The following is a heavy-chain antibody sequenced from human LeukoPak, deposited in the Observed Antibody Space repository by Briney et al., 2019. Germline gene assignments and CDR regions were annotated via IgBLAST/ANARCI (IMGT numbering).Heavy chain of an antibody. CDR2: ISAYNGNT. V-gene: IGHV1-18*01. CDR3: ARDGYSSGWYEVDY. J-gene: IGHJ4*02. CDR1: GYTFTSYG. Sequence: ASVKVSCKASGYTFTSYGIRWVRQAPGQGLEWMGWISAYNGNTNYAQKLQGRVTMTTDTSTSTAYMELRSLRSDDTAVYYCARDGYSSGWYEVDYWGQGTLVTVSS. D-gene: IGHD6-19*01.